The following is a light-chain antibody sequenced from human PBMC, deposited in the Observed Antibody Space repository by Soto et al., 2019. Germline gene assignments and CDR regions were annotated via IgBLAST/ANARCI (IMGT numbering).Light chain of an antibody. CDR1: QRLXSY. V-gene: IGKV1-9*01. Sequence: DHQLTQSPAVLSAAVGDRVTITCRATQRLXSYLGWYQPKPGQAPNVLXDAASSLQRGGPSRLSGSGSGTEFPLTISSLQPEDLATYYCQQLKRYPLTFGQGTRLEIK. J-gene: IGKJ5*01. CDR3: QQLKRYPLT. CDR2: AAS.